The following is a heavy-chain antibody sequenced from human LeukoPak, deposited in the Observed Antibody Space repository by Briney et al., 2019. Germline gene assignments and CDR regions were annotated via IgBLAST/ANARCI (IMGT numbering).Heavy chain of an antibody. CDR2: IYYSGST. Sequence: PSETLSLTCTVSGGSISSSSYYWGWIRRPPGKGLEWIGSIYYSGSTYYNPSLKSRVTISVDTSKNQFSLKLSSVTAADTAVYYCAGHPLNVFREGWGRFDYWGQGTLVTVSS. V-gene: IGHV4-39*01. CDR3: AGHPLNVFREGWGRFDY. D-gene: IGHD2-21*01. CDR1: GGSISSSSYY. J-gene: IGHJ4*02.